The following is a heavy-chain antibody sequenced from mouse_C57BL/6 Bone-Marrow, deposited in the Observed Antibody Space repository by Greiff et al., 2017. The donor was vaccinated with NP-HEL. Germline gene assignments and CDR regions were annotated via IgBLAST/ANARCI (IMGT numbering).Heavy chain of an antibody. CDR3: ARDDYGSSWFAY. V-gene: IGHV6-3*01. J-gene: IGHJ3*01. D-gene: IGHD1-1*01. Sequence: EVHLVESGGGLVQPGGSMKLSCVASGFTFSNYWMTWVRQSPEQGLEWVAQIRLKSDNYATHYAESVKGRLTISRDDSKSSVYLQMNNLRAEDTGIYYCARDDYGSSWFAYWGQGTLVTVSA. CDR1: GFTFSNYW. CDR2: IRLKSDNYAT.